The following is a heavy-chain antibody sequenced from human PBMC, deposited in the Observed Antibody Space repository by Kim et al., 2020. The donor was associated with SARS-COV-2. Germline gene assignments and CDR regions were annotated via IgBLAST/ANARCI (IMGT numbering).Heavy chain of an antibody. CDR2: IIPIFGTA. CDR1: GGTFSSYA. V-gene: IGHV1-69*13. D-gene: IGHD3-16*01. Sequence: SVKVSCKASGGTFSSYAISWVRQAPGQGLEWMGGIIPIFGTANYAQKFQGRVTITADESTSTAYMELSSLRSEDTAVYYCARGLRDHGLRFYYYYGMDVWGQGTTVTVSS. J-gene: IGHJ6*02. CDR3: ARGLRDHGLRFYYYYGMDV.